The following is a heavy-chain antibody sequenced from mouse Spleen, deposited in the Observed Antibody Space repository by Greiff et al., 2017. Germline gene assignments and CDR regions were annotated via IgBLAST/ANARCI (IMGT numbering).Heavy chain of an antibody. Sequence: EVHLVESGGGLVKPGGSLKLSCAASGFTFSSYAMSWVRQTPEKRLEWVATISDGGSYTYYPDNVKGRFTISRDNAKNNLYLQMSHLKSEDTAMYYCARDSGIDYWGQGTTLTVSS. CDR3: ARDSGIDY. V-gene: IGHV5-4*01. CDR1: GFTFSSYA. CDR2: ISDGGSYT. D-gene: IGHD4-1*01. J-gene: IGHJ2*01.